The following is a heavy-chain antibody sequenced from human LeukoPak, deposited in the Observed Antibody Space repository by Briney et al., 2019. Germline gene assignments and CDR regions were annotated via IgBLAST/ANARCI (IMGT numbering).Heavy chain of an antibody. CDR2: ITYSGSI. Sequence: SETLSLTCAVSGGSFSGKYWSWIRQSPGKGLEWIGEITYSGSIYYNPSLKSRVTISVDTSKNQFSLKLNSVTAADTAVYYCARDLMTWGQGTLVTVSS. CDR3: ARDLMT. V-gene: IGHV4-34*01. J-gene: IGHJ4*02. CDR1: GGSFSGKY.